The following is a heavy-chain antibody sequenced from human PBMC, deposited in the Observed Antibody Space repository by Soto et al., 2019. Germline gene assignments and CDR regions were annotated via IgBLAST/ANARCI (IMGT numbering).Heavy chain of an antibody. Sequence: SETLSLTCTVSGDSMATGGHYYNWIRQVPGKGLEWIGYVYYSGATHYTPSLRARATISRDTSKNQFSLRLISVTAADTALYYCARDKDLQPTVWGFWGQGIQV. V-gene: IGHV4-31*03. CDR3: ARDKDLQPTVWGF. D-gene: IGHD3-16*01. CDR2: VYYSGAT. J-gene: IGHJ4*02. CDR1: GDSMATGGHY.